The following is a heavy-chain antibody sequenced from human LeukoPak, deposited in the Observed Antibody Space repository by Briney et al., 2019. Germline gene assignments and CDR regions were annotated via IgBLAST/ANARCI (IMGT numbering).Heavy chain of an antibody. D-gene: IGHD4-17*01. CDR2: INHSGST. J-gene: IGHJ5*02. CDR1: GGSISTYY. CDR3: ARENYGDYEGPNWFDP. V-gene: IGHV4-34*01. Sequence: SETLSLTCTVSGGSISTYYWSWIRQPPGKGLEWIGEINHSGSTNYNPSLKSRVTISVDTSKNQFSPKLSSVTAADTAVYYCARENYGDYEGPNWFDPWGQGTLVTVSS.